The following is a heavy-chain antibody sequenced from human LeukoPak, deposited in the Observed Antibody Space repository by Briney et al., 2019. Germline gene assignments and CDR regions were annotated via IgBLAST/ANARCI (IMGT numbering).Heavy chain of an antibody. J-gene: IGHJ2*01. CDR1: GGSFSAYY. V-gene: IGHV4-59*10. CDR3: ARTVVTLDWYFDL. Sequence: PSETLSLTCAVYGGSFSAYYWSWIRQPAGKGLEWIGRFYTSGTTNYNPSLKSRVTMSIDTSKNQVSLKMRSVTAADTAVYYCARTVVTLDWYFDLWGRGTLVSVSS. D-gene: IGHD4-23*01. CDR2: FYTSGTT.